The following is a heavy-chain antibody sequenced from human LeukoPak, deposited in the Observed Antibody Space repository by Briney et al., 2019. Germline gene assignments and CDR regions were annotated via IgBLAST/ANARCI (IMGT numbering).Heavy chain of an antibody. V-gene: IGHV3-23*01. D-gene: IGHD3-22*01. CDR2: ISGSGGST. J-gene: IGHJ4*02. CDR3: AKFDSSGYPRAPLGY. CDR1: GFTFSSYA. Sequence: GGSLRLSCAASGFTFSSYAMSWVRQAPGKGLEWDSAISGSGGSTSYGDSVKGRFTISRDNSKNTLYLQMNSLRAEDTAVYYCAKFDSSGYPRAPLGYWGQGTLVTVSS.